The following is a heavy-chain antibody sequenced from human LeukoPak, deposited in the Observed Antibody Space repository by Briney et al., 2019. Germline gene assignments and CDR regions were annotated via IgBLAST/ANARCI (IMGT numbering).Heavy chain of an antibody. CDR2: IWYDGTNK. Sequence: GGSLRLSCTASGFTFSDYGMHWVRQAPGKGLEWVAFIWYDGTNKYYVDSVKGGFTISRDNSKNTLYLQMNSLRADDTAVYYCARDRYGIQRDYFDYWGQGILVTVSS. J-gene: IGHJ4*02. CDR1: GFTFSDYG. D-gene: IGHD5-18*01. CDR3: ARDRYGIQRDYFDY. V-gene: IGHV3-33*01.